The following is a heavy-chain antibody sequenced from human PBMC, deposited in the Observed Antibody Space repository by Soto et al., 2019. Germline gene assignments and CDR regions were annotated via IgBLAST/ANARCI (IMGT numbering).Heavy chain of an antibody. CDR1: GGSFSGYQ. Sequence: QVQLQQLGAGLLKPSETLSLTCAVYGGSFSGYQWSWIRQTPGKGLEWIGGINDSGDINYNPSLKSRVTMLVDSPKKQISLRLSSVAAADTAVYYCARGLILWFGELSRRGGYYYYMDVWGKGTTVTVSS. J-gene: IGHJ6*03. D-gene: IGHD3-10*01. V-gene: IGHV4-34*01. CDR2: INDSGDI. CDR3: ARGLILWFGELSRRGGYYYYMDV.